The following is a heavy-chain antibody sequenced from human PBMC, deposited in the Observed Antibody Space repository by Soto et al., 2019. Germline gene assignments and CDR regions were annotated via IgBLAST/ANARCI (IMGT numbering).Heavy chain of an antibody. Sequence: QLVESGGGLVKPGGSLRVSCAASRFAFSSYSMHWVRQAPMKGLEWVASINSVASYVYYADSVEGRFTISRDNAKNSVYLQMHSLRAEDTAVYYCTRDRSSFMRGRIRGPYGGLDVWGQGTTVLVS. CDR1: RFAFSSYS. CDR3: TRDRSSFMRGRIRGPYGGLDV. CDR2: INSVASYV. J-gene: IGHJ6*02. V-gene: IGHV3-21*01. D-gene: IGHD3-10*01.